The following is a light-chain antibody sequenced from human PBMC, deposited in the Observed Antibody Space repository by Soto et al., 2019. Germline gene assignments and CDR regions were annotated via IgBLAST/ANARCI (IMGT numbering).Light chain of an antibody. CDR2: YKSDSDK. V-gene: IGLV5-45*03. Sequence: QAVVTQPSSLSASPGASASLTCTLRSDIKVDTYRIYWYQQKPGSPPHYLLMYKSDSDKQQGSGVPSRFSGSKDDSANAGLLIISGLRSEDEADYYCMIWHGSADVFGTGTKLTVL. CDR3: MIWHGSADV. CDR1: SDIKVDTYR. J-gene: IGLJ1*01.